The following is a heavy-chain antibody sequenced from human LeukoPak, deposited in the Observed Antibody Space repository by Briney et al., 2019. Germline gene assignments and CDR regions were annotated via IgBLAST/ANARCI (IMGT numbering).Heavy chain of an antibody. V-gene: IGHV3-23*01. CDR1: GFTFSSYA. D-gene: IGHD4-23*01. J-gene: IGHJ4*02. CDR2: ASGSGGST. Sequence: GGSLRLSCAASGFTFSSYAMSWVRQAPGKGLEWVSSASGSGGSTYYADSVKGRFTISRDNSKNTLYLQMNSLRAEDTAVYYCAKDLGSVVTPPSLDYWGQGALVTVSS. CDR3: AKDLGSVVTPPSLDY.